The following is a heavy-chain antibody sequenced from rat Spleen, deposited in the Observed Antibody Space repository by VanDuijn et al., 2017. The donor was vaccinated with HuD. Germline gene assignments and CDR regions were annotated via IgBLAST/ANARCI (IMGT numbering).Heavy chain of an antibody. CDR2: IIYDGSSS. J-gene: IGHJ2*01. V-gene: IGHV5-17*01. D-gene: IGHD1-2*01. CDR3: ARRGYSSYIYVN. CDR1: GFTFSDYA. Sequence: EVQLVESGGGLVQPGRSLKLSCAPSGFTFSDYAVAWVRQAPKKGLEWVATIIYDGSSSYYRDSVKGRFTISRDNAKSTLFLRMDSLRSEDTATYYCARRGYSSYIYVNWGQGVMVTVSS.